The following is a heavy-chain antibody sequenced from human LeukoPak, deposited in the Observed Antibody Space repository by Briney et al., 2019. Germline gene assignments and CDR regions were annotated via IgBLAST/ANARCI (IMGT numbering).Heavy chain of an antibody. V-gene: IGHV1-2*02. J-gene: IGHJ4*02. CDR1: VYSFTAYY. CDR2: INPNSGGT. CDR3: AAASPNLDY. D-gene: IGHD2-15*01. Sequence: ASVTVSCKASVYSFTAYYIHWVRQAPGQGLEWMGWINPNSGGTNYAQKFQGRVTMTRDTSISTAYMGLSRLTSDDTAVYYCAAASPNLDYWGQGTLVTISS.